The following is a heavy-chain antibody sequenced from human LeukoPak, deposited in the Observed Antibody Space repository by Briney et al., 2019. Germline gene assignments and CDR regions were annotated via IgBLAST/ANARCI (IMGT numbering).Heavy chain of an antibody. CDR3: ARPGCGGNCYYRMDV. V-gene: IGHV3-23*01. CDR2: VSYDTTRT. CDR1: GFTFSSYA. D-gene: IGHD2-21*01. J-gene: IGHJ6*04. Sequence: GGSLRLSCAASGFTFSSYAMTWVRQAPGKGLEWISAVSYDTTRTFYADSVKGRFAISRDNSRNTLFLQMNSLRADDTAVYYCARPGCGGNCYYRMDVWGKGTTVTVSS.